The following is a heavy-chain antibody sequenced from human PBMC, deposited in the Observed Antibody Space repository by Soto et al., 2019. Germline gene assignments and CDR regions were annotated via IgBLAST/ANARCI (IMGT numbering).Heavy chain of an antibody. CDR2: ISYDGSNK. Sequence: GGSLRLSCAASGFTFSSYGMHWVRQAPGKGLEWVAVISYDGSNKYYADSVKGRFTISRDNSKNTLYLQMNSLRAEDTAVYYCAKDYSGNGGNSKQNYFDYWGQGTLVTVSS. D-gene: IGHD2-21*02. V-gene: IGHV3-30*18. CDR3: AKDYSGNGGNSKQNYFDY. CDR1: GFTFSSYG. J-gene: IGHJ4*02.